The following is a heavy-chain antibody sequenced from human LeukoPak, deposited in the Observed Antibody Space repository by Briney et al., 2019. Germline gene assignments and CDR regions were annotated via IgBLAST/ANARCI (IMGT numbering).Heavy chain of an antibody. CDR2: INTNTGNP. V-gene: IGHV7-4-1*02. CDR1: GYSFTSYA. D-gene: IGHD3-3*01. CDR3: ARAWSGYSYYYYYYMDV. J-gene: IGHJ6*03. Sequence: GESLKISCKGSGYSFTSYAMNWVRQTPGQGLEWMGWINTNTGNPTYAQGFTGRFVFSLDTSVSTAYLQISSLKAEDTAVYYCARAWSGYSYYYYYYMDVWGKGTTVTVSS.